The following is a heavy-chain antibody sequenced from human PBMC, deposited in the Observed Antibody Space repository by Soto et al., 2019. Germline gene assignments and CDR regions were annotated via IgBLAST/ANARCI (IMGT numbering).Heavy chain of an antibody. CDR1: GFDFNKYA. J-gene: IGHJ4*02. Sequence: GGSLRLSCAAFGFDFNKYAMTWVRQAPGKGLQWVSSITSNGDSTYYADSVKGRFTTSRDNSKNTLYLQMNSLRADDTAVFYCAKDSPSYTTSPFYFDSLGQGTLVTVSS. V-gene: IGHV3-23*01. CDR2: ITSNGDST. CDR3: AKDSPSYTTSPFYFDS. D-gene: IGHD2-2*02.